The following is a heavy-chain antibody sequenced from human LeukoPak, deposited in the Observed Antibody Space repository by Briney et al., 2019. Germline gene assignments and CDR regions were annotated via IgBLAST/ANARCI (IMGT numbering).Heavy chain of an antibody. Sequence: ASVKVSCKASGYTFTSYAMHWVRQAPGQRLEWTGWINAGNGNTKYSQKFQGRVTITRDTSASTAYMELSSLRSEDTAVYYCARDSGGNYYYYGMDVWGQGTTVTVSS. D-gene: IGHD2-15*01. J-gene: IGHJ6*02. CDR2: INAGNGNT. V-gene: IGHV1-3*01. CDR1: GYTFTSYA. CDR3: ARDSGGNYYYYGMDV.